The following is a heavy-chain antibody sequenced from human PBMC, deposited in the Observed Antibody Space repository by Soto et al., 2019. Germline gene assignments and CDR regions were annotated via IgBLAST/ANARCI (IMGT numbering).Heavy chain of an antibody. CDR1: GYTFTSYD. CDR2: MNPNSGNT. CDR3: AGIFGVVINNYGMDV. D-gene: IGHD3-3*01. V-gene: IGHV1-8*01. J-gene: IGHJ6*02. Sequence: ASVKVSCKASGYTFTSYDINWVRQATGQGLEWMGWMNPNSGNTGYAQKFQGRVTMTRNTSISTAYMELSSLRSEDTAVYYCAGIFGVVINNYGMDVWGQGITVTVSS.